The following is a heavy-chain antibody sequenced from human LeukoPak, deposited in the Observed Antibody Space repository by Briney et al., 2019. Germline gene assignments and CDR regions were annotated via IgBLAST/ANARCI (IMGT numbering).Heavy chain of an antibody. CDR2: IKSKTDGATT. Sequence: GGSLSLSCAASGFPFSNAWVSWARQAPGKGLEWIGLIKSKTDGATTDYAAPVKGRFTISRDDSKNTLYLQMNRLKTEDTAVYYCTAPRSYTADYWGQGTLVTVSS. D-gene: IGHD2-21*02. V-gene: IGHV3-15*01. CDR1: GFPFSNAW. CDR3: TAPRSYTADY. J-gene: IGHJ4*02.